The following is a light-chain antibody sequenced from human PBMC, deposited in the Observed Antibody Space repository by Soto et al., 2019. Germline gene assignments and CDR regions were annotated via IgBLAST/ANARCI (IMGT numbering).Light chain of an antibody. V-gene: IGLV1-47*01. Sequence: HCLLTEPPSSSVTPGQGVTISCSGNTSNIGSNYVYWYQQLPVTAPKLLIYRNNQRPSGVPDRFSGSKSGTSASLAISGLRSDDEADYFCATWDDSLNGFYVFGTGTKVP. J-gene: IGLJ1*01. CDR2: RNN. CDR3: ATWDDSLNGFYV. CDR1: TSNIGSNY.